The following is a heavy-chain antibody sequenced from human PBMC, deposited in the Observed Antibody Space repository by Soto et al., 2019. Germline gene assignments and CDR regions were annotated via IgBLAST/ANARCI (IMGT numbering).Heavy chain of an antibody. CDR1: GGTFSSYA. CDR3: ARAYYDSSGYYRPPYNWFDP. D-gene: IGHD3-22*01. CDR2: IIPIFGTA. J-gene: IGHJ5*02. Sequence: SVKVSCKASGGTFSSYAISWVRQAPGQGLEWMGGIIPIFGTANYAQKFQGRVTLTADESTSTAYMELSSLRSEDTAVYYCARAYYDSSGYYRPPYNWFDPWGQGTLVTVYS. V-gene: IGHV1-69*13.